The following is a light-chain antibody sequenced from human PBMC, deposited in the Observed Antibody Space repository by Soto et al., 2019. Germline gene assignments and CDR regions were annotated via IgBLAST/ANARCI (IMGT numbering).Light chain of an antibody. CDR2: AAS. CDR3: PQSHNIPRT. Sequence: DILMTQAPSSLSASVGARVTITCRASQSISNYLNWYQQKPGKAPNLLIYAASTLQSGVPSRFSGGGSGTDFTLTISSLQPEDFATYSCPQSHNIPRTFGQGTRLEIK. CDR1: QSISNY. V-gene: IGKV1-39*01. J-gene: IGKJ5*01.